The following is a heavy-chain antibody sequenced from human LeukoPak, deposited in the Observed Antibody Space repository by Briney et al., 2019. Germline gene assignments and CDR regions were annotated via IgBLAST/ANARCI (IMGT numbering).Heavy chain of an antibody. D-gene: IGHD2-15*01. CDR1: GFTFSSYG. Sequence: GGSLRLSCAASGFTFSSYGMSWVRQAPGKGLEWVSAISGSGGSTYYADSVKGRFTISRDNSKNTLYLQMNSLRAEDTALYYCARAGYCSGGSCYTFDYWGQGTLVTVSS. CDR3: ARAGYCSGGSCYTFDY. V-gene: IGHV3-23*01. J-gene: IGHJ4*02. CDR2: ISGSGGST.